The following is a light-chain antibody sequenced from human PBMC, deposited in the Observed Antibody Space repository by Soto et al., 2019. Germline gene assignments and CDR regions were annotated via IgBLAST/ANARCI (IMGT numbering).Light chain of an antibody. CDR1: QSVSSNY. V-gene: IGKV3-20*01. CDR2: GAS. J-gene: IGKJ1*01. CDR3: QQYGSSPPEKT. Sequence: EIVLTQSPGTLFSSAGERATLSCRASQSVSSNYLAWYQQKPGQAPSLLIYGASRRATGIPDRFSGSGSGTDFTLTISRLEPEDFAVYYCQQYGSSPPEKTFGQGTKVEIK.